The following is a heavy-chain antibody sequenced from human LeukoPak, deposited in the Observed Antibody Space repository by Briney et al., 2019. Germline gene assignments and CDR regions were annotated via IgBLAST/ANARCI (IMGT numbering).Heavy chain of an antibody. D-gene: IGHD3-10*01. V-gene: IGHV3-7*01. Sequence: GGSLRLSCAASRFTLSSYWMTWVRQAPGKGLEWVANIKGDDSERNYLDSVKGRFSIFRDNAKNSLSLQMNSLRAEDTAVHYCVRSSFAGYDFWGQGALVTVSS. CDR3: VRSSFAGYDF. J-gene: IGHJ4*02. CDR2: IKGDDSER. CDR1: RFTLSSYW.